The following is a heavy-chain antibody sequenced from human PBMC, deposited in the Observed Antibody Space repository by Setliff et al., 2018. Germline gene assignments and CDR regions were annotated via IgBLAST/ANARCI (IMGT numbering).Heavy chain of an antibody. CDR2: IQTNGTT. V-gene: IGHV4-4*08. D-gene: IGHD2-15*01. Sequence: PAETLSLTCTVSGGSISRYDWSWIRQPPGKGLEWIGYIQTNGTTNYNPSLRSRVTMSVDRSRNQFSLTLRSVTAADMAVYYCARGLNTESWTPRYWSPGTLVTVSS. J-gene: IGHJ4*02. CDR1: GGSISRYD. CDR3: ARGLNTESWTPRY.